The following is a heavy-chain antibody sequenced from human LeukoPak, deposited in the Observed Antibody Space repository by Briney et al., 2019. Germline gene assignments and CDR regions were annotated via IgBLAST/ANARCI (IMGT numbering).Heavy chain of an antibody. J-gene: IGHJ4*02. D-gene: IGHD4-11*01. CDR2: IKKDGFFS. CDR1: GFPFRVRW. CDR3: ATDLDYTFDY. Sequence: GGSLRLSCTASGFPFRVRWMHWVRQAPGKGLVWISLIKKDGFFSTYADSVKGRFTISRDDAKNTLYLQMDSLRADDTAVYYCATDLDYTFDYWGRGTLVTISS. V-gene: IGHV3-74*03.